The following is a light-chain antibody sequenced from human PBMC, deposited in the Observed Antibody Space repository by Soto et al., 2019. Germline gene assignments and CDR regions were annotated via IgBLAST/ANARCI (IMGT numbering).Light chain of an antibody. Sequence: DIVMTQSPDSLAVSLGERATINCKSSQSVLYSSNNKNYLGWYQQKVGQPPKLLIYWASTRESGVPARFSGSGSGTDFTLTISSLQAEDVAVYYCQQYYSKPLTFGGGTKEEIK. J-gene: IGKJ4*01. CDR2: WAS. V-gene: IGKV4-1*01. CDR1: QSVLYSSNNKNY. CDR3: QQYYSKPLT.